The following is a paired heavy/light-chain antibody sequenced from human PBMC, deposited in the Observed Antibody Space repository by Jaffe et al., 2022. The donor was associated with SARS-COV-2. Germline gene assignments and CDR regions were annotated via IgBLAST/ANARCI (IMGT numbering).Light chain of an antibody. Sequence: DIQMTQSPSSLSASVGDRVTITCWASQSVNNRLNWYQQKPGKAPKFLIFDASTLHDGVPSRFRGSGSGTDFTLTISFLQPEDFATYYCQQSHSLPLTFGGGTKVEV. J-gene: IGKJ4*01. V-gene: IGKV1-39*01. CDR2: DAS. CDR3: QQSHSLPLT. CDR1: QSVNNR.
Heavy chain of an antibody. CDR3: AKHDEDISGWEPFDN. V-gene: IGHV3-23*01. J-gene: IGHJ1*01. Sequence: EVQLLESGGGLVQPGGSLRLSCAASGFTFSKFAMSWVRQAPGKGFEWVSGISDTGGATYYADSVKGQFTISRNNPKNTLYLQMNRLRVEDTAVYFCAKHDEDISGWEPFDNWGRGTLVTVSS. CDR1: GFTFSKFA. D-gene: IGHD6-19*01. CDR2: ISDTGGAT.